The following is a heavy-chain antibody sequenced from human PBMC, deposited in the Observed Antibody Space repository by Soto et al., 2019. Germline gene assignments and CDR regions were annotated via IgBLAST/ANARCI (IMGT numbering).Heavy chain of an antibody. CDR2: ISYDGSNK. CDR1: GFTFCSYG. Sequence: PGGSLRLSCAASGFTFCSYGMHWVRQAPGKGLEWVAVISYDGSNKYYADSVKGRFTISRDNSKNTLYLQMNSLRAEDTAVYYCAKAAGSGLYYYGMDVWGQGTTVPVSS. CDR3: AKAAGSGLYYYGMDV. J-gene: IGHJ6*02. D-gene: IGHD6-19*01. V-gene: IGHV3-30*18.